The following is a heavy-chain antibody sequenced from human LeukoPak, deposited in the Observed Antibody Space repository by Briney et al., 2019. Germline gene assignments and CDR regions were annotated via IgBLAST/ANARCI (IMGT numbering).Heavy chain of an antibody. J-gene: IGHJ3*02. CDR2: IIPIFGTA. CDR1: GGTFSSYA. D-gene: IGHD5-24*01. Sequence: SVKVSCKASGGTFSSYAVSWVRQAPGQGLEWMGGIIPIFGTANYAQKFQGRVTITADESTSTAYMELSSLRSEDTAVYYCARDSEMATMLHIWGQGTMVTVSS. CDR3: ARDSEMATMLHI. V-gene: IGHV1-69*01.